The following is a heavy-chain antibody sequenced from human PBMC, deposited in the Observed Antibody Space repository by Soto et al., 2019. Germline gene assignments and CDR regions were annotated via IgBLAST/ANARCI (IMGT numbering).Heavy chain of an antibody. CDR1: GDSINNYY. J-gene: IGHJ4*02. CDR2: VYYSGTT. D-gene: IGHD6-13*01. Sequence: SETLSLTCTVSGDSINNYYWTWIRQPPGKGLEWIGYVYYSGTTDYNPSLRSRLTISVDTSKNQFSLNLNSVTAADTAVYYCARGYSSNWFRVDYWGQGILVT. CDR3: ARGYSSNWFRVDY. V-gene: IGHV4-59*01.